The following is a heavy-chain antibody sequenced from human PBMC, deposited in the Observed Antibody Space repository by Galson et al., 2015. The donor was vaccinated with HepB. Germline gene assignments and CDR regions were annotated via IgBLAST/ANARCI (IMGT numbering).Heavy chain of an antibody. J-gene: IGHJ5*02. CDR2: INAGNGNT. Sequence: SVKVSCKASGYTFTSYAMHWVRQAPGQRLEWMGWINAGNGNTKYSQKFQGRVTITRDTSASTAYMELSSLRSEDTAVYYCARDLYGSGSYLWWFDPWGQGTLVTVSS. CDR1: GYTFTSYA. CDR3: ARDLYGSGSYLWWFDP. D-gene: IGHD3-10*01. V-gene: IGHV1-3*01.